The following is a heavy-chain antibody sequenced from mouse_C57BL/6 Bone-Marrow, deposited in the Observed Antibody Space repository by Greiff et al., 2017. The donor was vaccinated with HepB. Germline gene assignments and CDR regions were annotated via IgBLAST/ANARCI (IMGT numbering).Heavy chain of an antibody. D-gene: IGHD2-2*01. J-gene: IGHJ3*01. CDR1: GYTFTSYW. CDR3: ARPLWLRRTPFAY. CDR2: IYPSDSET. V-gene: IGHV1-61*01. Sequence: QVQLKQPGAELVRPGSSVKLSCKASGYTFTSYWMDWVKQRPGQGLEWIGNIYPSDSETHYNQKFKDKATLTVDKSSSTAYMQLSSLTSEDSAVYYCARPLWLRRTPFAYWGQGTLVTVSA.